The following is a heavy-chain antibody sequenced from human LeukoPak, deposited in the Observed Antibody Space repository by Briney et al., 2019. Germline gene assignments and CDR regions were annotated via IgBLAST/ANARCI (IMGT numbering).Heavy chain of an antibody. CDR3: ARVGTFAFDI. V-gene: IGHV4-59*01. CDR2: VYYSGNT. J-gene: IGHJ3*02. D-gene: IGHD1-14*01. CDR1: GGSISTYY. Sequence: SETPSLTCTVSGGSISTYYWSWIRQPPGKRLEWIGYVYYSGNTNYNPSLQSRVTISVDTSKNQFFLNLNSVTAADTALYYCARVGTFAFDIWGQGTMVTVSS.